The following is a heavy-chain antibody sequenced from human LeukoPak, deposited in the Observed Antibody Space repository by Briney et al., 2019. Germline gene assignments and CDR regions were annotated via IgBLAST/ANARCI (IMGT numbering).Heavy chain of an antibody. D-gene: IGHD5-24*01. Sequence: TGGSLRLSCAASGFTFSSYSMNWGRQAPGKGLEWVSSISSSSSYIYYADSVKGRFTISRDNAKNSLYLQMNSLRAEDTAVYYCARDRRWLQLLFDYWGQGTLVTVSS. CDR2: ISSSSSYI. J-gene: IGHJ4*02. V-gene: IGHV3-21*01. CDR1: GFTFSSYS. CDR3: ARDRRWLQLLFDY.